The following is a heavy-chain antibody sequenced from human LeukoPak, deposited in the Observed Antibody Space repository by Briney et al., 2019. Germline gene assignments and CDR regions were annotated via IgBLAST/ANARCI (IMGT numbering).Heavy chain of an antibody. CDR1: GFTFSSYA. Sequence: GGSLRLSCAASGFTFSSYAMSWVRQAPGKGLEWVSAISGSGGSTYYADSVKGRFTISRDNSKNTLYLQMNSLRAEDTAVYYCARDFTYYYDSSGYSDAFDIWGQGTMVTVSS. D-gene: IGHD3-22*01. CDR3: ARDFTYYYDSSGYSDAFDI. J-gene: IGHJ3*02. V-gene: IGHV3-23*01. CDR2: ISGSGGST.